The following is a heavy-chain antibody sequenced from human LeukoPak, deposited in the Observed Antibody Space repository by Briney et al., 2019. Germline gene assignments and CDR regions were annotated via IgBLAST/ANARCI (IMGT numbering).Heavy chain of an antibody. CDR2: IKSDGSRT. Sequence: PGGSLRLSCAASGFTFSSYWMHWVRHAPGKGLVWVSRIKSDGSRTKYADSVKRRFTISRDNAKNTLYLQMNSLRAEDRAVYYCARERKYDSNFDYWGQGTLVTVSS. CDR3: ARERKYDSNFDY. J-gene: IGHJ4*02. V-gene: IGHV3-74*03. CDR1: GFTFSSYW. D-gene: IGHD1-1*01.